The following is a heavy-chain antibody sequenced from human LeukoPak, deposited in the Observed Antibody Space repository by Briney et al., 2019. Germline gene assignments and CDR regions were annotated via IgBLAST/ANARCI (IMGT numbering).Heavy chain of an antibody. D-gene: IGHD5-18*01. CDR1: GGSIISGGYS. J-gene: IGHJ4*02. V-gene: IGHV4-30-2*01. CDR3: ASSAAMADGFDY. CDR2: IYHSGST. Sequence: PSQTLSLTCAVSGGSIISGGYSWSWIRQPPGKGLEWIGYIYHSGSTYYNPSLKSRVTISVDRSKNQFSLELSSVTAADTAVYYCASSAAMADGFDYWGQGTLVTVSS.